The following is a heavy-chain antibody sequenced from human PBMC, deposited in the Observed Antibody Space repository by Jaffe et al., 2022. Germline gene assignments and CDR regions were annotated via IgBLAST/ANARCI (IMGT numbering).Heavy chain of an antibody. D-gene: IGHD5-18*01. Sequence: QVQLQESGPGLVKPSQTLSLTCTVSGGSISSGSYYWSWIRQPAGKGLEWIGRIYTSGSTNYNPSLKSRVTISVDTSKNQFSLKLSSVTAADTAVYYCAREARQLWFIRWADYMDVWGKGTTVTVSS. J-gene: IGHJ6*03. V-gene: IGHV4-61*02. CDR2: IYTSGST. CDR1: GGSISSGSYY. CDR3: AREARQLWFIRWADYMDV.